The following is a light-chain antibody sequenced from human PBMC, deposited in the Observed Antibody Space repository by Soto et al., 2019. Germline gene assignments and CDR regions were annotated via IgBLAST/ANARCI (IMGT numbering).Light chain of an antibody. CDR3: QQYNNWLLYT. J-gene: IGKJ2*01. CDR1: QSVRSN. Sequence: EIVMTQSPATLSASPGERATLSCRASQSVRSNLAWYQQKPGQAPRLLIYGASTRATGIPARFSGGGSGTEFTLTISSLQSGDFAVYYCQQYNNWLLYTFGQGTKLEIK. V-gene: IGKV3-15*01. CDR2: GAS.